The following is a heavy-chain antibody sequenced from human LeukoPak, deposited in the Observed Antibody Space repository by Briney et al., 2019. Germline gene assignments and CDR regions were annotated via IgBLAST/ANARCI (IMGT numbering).Heavy chain of an antibody. CDR1: GFTFSSYG. CDR2: ISGSGGST. Sequence: GGSLRLSCAASGFTFSSYGMHWVRQAPGKGLEWVSAISGSGGSTYYADSVKGRFTISRDNSKNTLYLQMNSLRAEDTAVYYCAKARMTTVTFDYWGQGTLVTVSS. J-gene: IGHJ4*02. V-gene: IGHV3-23*01. D-gene: IGHD4-17*01. CDR3: AKARMTTVTFDY.